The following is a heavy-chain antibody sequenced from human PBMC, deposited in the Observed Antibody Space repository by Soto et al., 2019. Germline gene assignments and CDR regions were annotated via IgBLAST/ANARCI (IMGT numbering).Heavy chain of an antibody. D-gene: IGHD5-12*01. V-gene: IGHV4-34*01. CDR3: ARVNGGWLRLPY. CDR1: GESFSAYS. CDR2: INHSGST. Sequence: SETLSHTCAVYGESFSAYSWSLIRQPPGKALEWIGEINHSGSTNYNPSLKSRVIMSIDTSKNQFSLKLTSVTAADTGVYYCARVNGGWLRLPYWGQGTVVT. J-gene: IGHJ4*02.